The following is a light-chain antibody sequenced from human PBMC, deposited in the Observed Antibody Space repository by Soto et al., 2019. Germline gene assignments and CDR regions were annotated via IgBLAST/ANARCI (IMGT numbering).Light chain of an antibody. CDR1: QSVTSN. V-gene: IGKV3-15*01. Sequence: EIVMTQSPATLSVSPGERATLSCRASQSVTSNLAWYQQKPGQAPRLLMYGVSTRATGIPARFGGSGSATEFTLTISSLQPEDFATYYCQQSYSTPDTFGQGTRLEIK. CDR2: GVS. CDR3: QQSYSTPDT. J-gene: IGKJ5*01.